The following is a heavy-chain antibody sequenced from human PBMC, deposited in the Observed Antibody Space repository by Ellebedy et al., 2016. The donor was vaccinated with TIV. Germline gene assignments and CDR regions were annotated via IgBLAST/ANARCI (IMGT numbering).Heavy chain of an antibody. V-gene: IGHV4-31*03. CDR3: ARGLPLGYDNRNHPLGWLDD. J-gene: IGHJ4*02. Sequence: MPSETLSLTCTVSGDSITSGGYYWSWIRQYPGKGLEWIGYTYFSGNTDYNPSLRSRVTISVDRSDMQFSLKLRSVTAADTAVYYCARGLPLGYDNRNHPLGWLDDWGQGALVTVSS. CDR1: GDSITSGGYY. D-gene: IGHD3-22*01. CDR2: TYFSGNT.